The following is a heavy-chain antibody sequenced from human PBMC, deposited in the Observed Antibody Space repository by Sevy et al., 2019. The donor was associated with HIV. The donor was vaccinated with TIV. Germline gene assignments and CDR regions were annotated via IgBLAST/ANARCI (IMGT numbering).Heavy chain of an antibody. CDR1: GFTFSAYS. Sequence: GGSLRLSCAASGFTFSAYSMNWVRQAPGKGLEWVSYISSSSGTIYYADSVKGQFTISRDNAKSTLYLQMNGLRAEDTAVYYCARAGGDCYSTHECWFVSWGQGTLVTVSS. J-gene: IGHJ5*01. CDR2: ISSSSGTI. CDR3: ARAGGDCYSTHECWFVS. V-gene: IGHV3-48*01. D-gene: IGHD2-21*01.